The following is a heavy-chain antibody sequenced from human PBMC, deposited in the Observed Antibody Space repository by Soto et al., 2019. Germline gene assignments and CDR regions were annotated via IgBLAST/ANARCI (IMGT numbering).Heavy chain of an antibody. CDR1: GCTFSSYA. J-gene: IGHJ4*02. D-gene: IGHD3-22*01. CDR2: ISYDGSNK. CDR3: GRDRQGYSSSWDQYCYDRSGYCHDY. Sequence: LRLSWAASGCTFSSYAMHWLRQAPSKRLEWVAVISYDGSNKYYADSVKGRFTISRDNSKNTLYLQMNSLRAEDTAVYYCGRDRQGYSSSWDQYCYDRSGYCHDYWGQGTLVTVSS. V-gene: IGHV3-30-3*01.